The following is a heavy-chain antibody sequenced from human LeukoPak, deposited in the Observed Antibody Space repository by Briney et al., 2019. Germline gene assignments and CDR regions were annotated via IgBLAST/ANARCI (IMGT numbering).Heavy chain of an antibody. CDR3: VRDPLYCGGDCGY. CDR2: IYSGGNT. CDR1: GFTFSNYG. Sequence: GGSLRLSCAASGFTFSNYGMFWVRQAPGKGLEWVSVIYSGGNTYYADSVKGRFTISRDNSKNTVSLQMNSLRAEDTGVYYCVRDPLYCGGDCGYWGQGTLVTVSS. D-gene: IGHD2-21*02. V-gene: IGHV3-53*01. J-gene: IGHJ4*02.